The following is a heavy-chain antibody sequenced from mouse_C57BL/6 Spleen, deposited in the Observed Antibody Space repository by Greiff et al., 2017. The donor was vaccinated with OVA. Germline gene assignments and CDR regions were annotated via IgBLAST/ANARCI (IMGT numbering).Heavy chain of an antibody. CDR3: ARPGKLWPYAMDY. CDR1: GYSITSGYY. D-gene: IGHD1-1*02. CDR2: ISYDGSN. V-gene: IGHV3-6*01. J-gene: IGHJ4*01. Sequence: EVKLVESGPGLVKPSQSLSLTCSVTGYSITSGYYWNWIRQFPGNKLEWMGYISYDGSNNYNPSLKNRISITRDTSKNQFFLKLNSVTTEDTATYYCARPGKLWPYAMDYWGQGTSVTVSS.